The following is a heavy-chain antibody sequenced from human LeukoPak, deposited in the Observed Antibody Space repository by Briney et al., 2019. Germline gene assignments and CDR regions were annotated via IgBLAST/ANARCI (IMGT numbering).Heavy chain of an antibody. Sequence: SETLSLTCTVSGGSVSSGSYYWSWIRQPPGKGLEWIGYIYYSGSTNYSPSLKSRVTISVDTSKNQFSLKLSSVTAADTAVYYCARAPRKNYDDYGDYEIQNDAFDIWGQGTMVTVSS. J-gene: IGHJ3*02. CDR2: IYYSGST. CDR1: GGSVSSGSYY. D-gene: IGHD4-17*01. CDR3: ARAPRKNYDDYGDYEIQNDAFDI. V-gene: IGHV4-61*01.